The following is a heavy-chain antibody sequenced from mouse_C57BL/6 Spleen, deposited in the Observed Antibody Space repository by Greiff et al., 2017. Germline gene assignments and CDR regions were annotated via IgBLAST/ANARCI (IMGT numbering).Heavy chain of an antibody. D-gene: IGHD3-3*01. J-gene: IGHJ2*01. V-gene: IGHV8-8*01. Sequence: QVPLKESGPGILQPSQTLSLTCSFSGFSLSTFGMGVGWLRQPSGQGLVWLAHIRWDDDKYYHPAMKNRLIIAKDTSKTHVFLKIANVDTADTATYYCARMRDWYYFDYWGQGTTLTVSA. CDR1: GFSLSTFGMG. CDR2: IRWDDDK. CDR3: ARMRDWYYFDY.